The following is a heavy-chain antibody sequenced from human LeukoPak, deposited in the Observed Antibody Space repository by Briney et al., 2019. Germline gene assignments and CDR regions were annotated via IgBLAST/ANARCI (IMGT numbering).Heavy chain of an antibody. CDR3: ARDRLHYGEYEKTFDY. CDR2: ISYSSSTI. CDR1: GFTFSSYS. V-gene: IGHV3-48*01. J-gene: IGHJ4*02. Sequence: GGSLRLSCAASGFTFSSYSMNWARQAPGKGLEWVSYISYSSSTIYYADSVKGRFTISRDNGKNSLYLQMNSLGAEDTAVYYCARDRLHYGEYEKTFDYWGQGTLVTVSS. D-gene: IGHD4-17*01.